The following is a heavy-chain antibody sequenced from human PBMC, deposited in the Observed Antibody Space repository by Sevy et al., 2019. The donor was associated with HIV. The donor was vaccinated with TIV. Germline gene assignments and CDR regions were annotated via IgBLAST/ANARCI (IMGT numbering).Heavy chain of an antibody. J-gene: IGHJ4*02. CDR1: GFTFSSYA. CDR2: ISGSGGST. CDR3: ARDPPSGSYNY. D-gene: IGHD1-26*01. V-gene: IGHV3-23*01. Sequence: GGSLRLSCAASGFTFSSYAMSWVRQAPGKGLEWVSAISGSGGSTYYGDSVKGRFTISRDNSKNTLYLQMKSLRAEDTAVYYCARDPPSGSYNYWGQGTLVTVSS.